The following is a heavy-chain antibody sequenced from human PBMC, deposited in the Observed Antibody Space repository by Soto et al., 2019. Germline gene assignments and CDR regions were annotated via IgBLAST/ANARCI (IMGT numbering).Heavy chain of an antibody. CDR2: ISGSGVST. J-gene: IGHJ4*02. CDR3: AKAVSGSIRYFDY. CDR1: GFTFSSYA. V-gene: IGHV3-23*01. Sequence: GGSLRLSCAASGFTFSSYAMSWVRQAPGKGLEWVSLISGSGVSTYYADSVKGRFTISRDNSKNTLYLQMNSLGAEDTAVYYCAKAVSGSIRYFDYWGQGTLVTVYS. D-gene: IGHD1-26*01.